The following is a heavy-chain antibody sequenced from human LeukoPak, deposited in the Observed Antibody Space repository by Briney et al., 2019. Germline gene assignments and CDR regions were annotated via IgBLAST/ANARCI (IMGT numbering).Heavy chain of an antibody. CDR3: ARDSASLYGGNPYGMDV. CDR1: GGTFSSYA. D-gene: IGHD4-23*01. Sequence: ASVKVSCKASGGTFSSYAISWVRQAPGQGLEWMGWISAYNGNTNYAQKLQGRVTMTTDTSTSTAYMELRSLRSDDTAVYYCARDSASLYGGNPYGMDVWGQGTTVTVSS. CDR2: ISAYNGNT. V-gene: IGHV1-18*01. J-gene: IGHJ6*02.